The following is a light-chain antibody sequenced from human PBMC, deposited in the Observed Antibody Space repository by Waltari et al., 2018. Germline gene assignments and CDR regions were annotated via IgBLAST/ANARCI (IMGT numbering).Light chain of an antibody. V-gene: IGKV3-11*01. CDR3: QQRSSWTPHT. Sequence: EIVLTQSPATLSLSPGETATLSCRACQSVGTYLAWYQQKPGQAPRLLIYDASNRATGIPDRFRGSGSGTDFTLTIDSLEPEDFALYYCQQRSSWTPHTFGQGARLEIK. CDR2: DAS. J-gene: IGKJ2*01. CDR1: QSVGTY.